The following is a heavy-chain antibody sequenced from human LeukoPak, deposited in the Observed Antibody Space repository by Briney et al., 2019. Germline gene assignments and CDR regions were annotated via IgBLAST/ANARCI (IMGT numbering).Heavy chain of an antibody. J-gene: IGHJ4*02. D-gene: IGHD5-12*01. Sequence: PGGSLRLSCAASGFTFSSYAMGWVRQAPGKGLEWVSAISGSGGSTYYADSVKGRFTISRDNSKNTLYLQMNSLRAEDTAVYYCAQIVATIPGYFDYWGQGTLVTVSS. CDR2: ISGSGGST. V-gene: IGHV3-23*01. CDR1: GFTFSSYA. CDR3: AQIVATIPGYFDY.